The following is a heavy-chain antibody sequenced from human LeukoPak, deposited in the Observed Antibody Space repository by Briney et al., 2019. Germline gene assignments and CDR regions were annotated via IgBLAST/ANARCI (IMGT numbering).Heavy chain of an antibody. CDR3: ARVSWFGELDY. J-gene: IGHJ4*02. V-gene: IGHV3-48*03. Sequence: GGSLRLSCAASGFTFSSYEMNWVRQAPGKGLEWVSYISSSGSTIYYADSVKGRFTISRDNATNSLYLQMNSLRAEDTAVYYCARVSWFGELDYWGQGTLVTVSS. D-gene: IGHD3-10*01. CDR2: ISSSGSTI. CDR1: GFTFSSYE.